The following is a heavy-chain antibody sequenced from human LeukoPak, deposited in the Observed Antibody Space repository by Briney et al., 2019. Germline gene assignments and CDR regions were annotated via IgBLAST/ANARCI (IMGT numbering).Heavy chain of an antibody. CDR2: ISYDGSSK. CDR1: GFTFSIYW. Sequence: GGSLRLSCAASGFTFSIYWMHWVRQAPGMGLEWVAAISYDGSSKYYADSVKGRYTISRDNSKNTLYLQMNSLRAEDTAVYYCAGDPSSSGWLPRDAFDIWGQGTMVTVSS. V-gene: IGHV3-30-3*01. J-gene: IGHJ3*02. D-gene: IGHD6-19*01. CDR3: AGDPSSSGWLPRDAFDI.